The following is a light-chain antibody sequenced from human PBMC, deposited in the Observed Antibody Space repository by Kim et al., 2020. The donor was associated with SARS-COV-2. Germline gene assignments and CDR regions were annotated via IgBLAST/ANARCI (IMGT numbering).Light chain of an antibody. CDR1: QSVSDN. J-gene: IGKJ1*01. CDR3: QQYDDWPPWT. Sequence: SLGERATLSCRPSQSVSDNLAWYQQKPGQAPQLLIYGASTRATGIPARFSGSGSGTEFTLTISSLQSEDSAVYYCQQYDDWPPWTFGQGTKVDIK. CDR2: GAS. V-gene: IGKV3-15*01.